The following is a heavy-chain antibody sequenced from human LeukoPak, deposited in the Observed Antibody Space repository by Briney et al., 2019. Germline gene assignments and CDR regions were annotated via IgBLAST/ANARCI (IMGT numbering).Heavy chain of an antibody. CDR1: GFTLSDSA. CDR3: TSPGGDKSGVDY. V-gene: IGHV3-73*01. J-gene: IGHJ4*02. D-gene: IGHD3-10*01. CDR2: IRSKTKNYAT. Sequence: GGSLKLSCAASGFTLSDSAMHWVRQASGKGLEWVGRIRSKTKNYATEYAASVKDRFTISRDDSKNTAYLQMNSLKIEDTAVYYCTSPGGDKSGVDYWGQGTLVTVSS.